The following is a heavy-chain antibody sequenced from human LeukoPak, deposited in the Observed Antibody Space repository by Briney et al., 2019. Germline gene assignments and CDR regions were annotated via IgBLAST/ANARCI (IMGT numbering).Heavy chain of an antibody. J-gene: IGHJ6*03. Sequence: SEALSLTCTVSDGPIRSHYWTWIRQSPLKGLEWIGDISNSGSTKYNPSLKSRVTISIDTSKSQFSLRLTSVTAADTAVYYCGRDALVGYFSYYYIDVWGKGTTVTVSS. CDR1: DGPIRSHY. V-gene: IGHV4-59*11. CDR3: GRDALVGYFSYYYIDV. D-gene: IGHD2-15*01. CDR2: ISNSGST.